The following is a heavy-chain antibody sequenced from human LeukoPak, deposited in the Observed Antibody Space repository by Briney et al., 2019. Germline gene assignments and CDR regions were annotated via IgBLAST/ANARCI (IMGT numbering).Heavy chain of an antibody. D-gene: IGHD1-1*01. CDR1: GFTFSSYA. CDR2: ISVSGANT. CDR3: AKSPQGQLERTVRAFDI. Sequence: GGSLRLSCAASGFTFSSYAMSWVRQARGKGLEWVSPISVSGANTYYADSVKGRFTVSRDNSKNTLYQQMNSLRAADTAVYYCAKSPQGQLERTVRAFDIWGQGTMVTVSS. V-gene: IGHV3-23*01. J-gene: IGHJ3*02.